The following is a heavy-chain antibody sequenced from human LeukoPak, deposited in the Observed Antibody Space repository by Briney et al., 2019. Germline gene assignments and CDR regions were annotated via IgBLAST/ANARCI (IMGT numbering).Heavy chain of an antibody. D-gene: IGHD2-15*01. J-gene: IGHJ4*02. V-gene: IGHV4-59*01. CDR1: GGSISSYY. CDR3: ARAHCSGGSCYPDY. Sequence: SETLSLTCTVSGGSISSYYWSWIRQPPGKGPEWIGYIYYSGSTNYNPSLKSRVTISVDTSKNQFSLKLSSVTAADTAVSYCARAHCSGGSCYPDYWGQGTLVTVSS. CDR2: IYYSGST.